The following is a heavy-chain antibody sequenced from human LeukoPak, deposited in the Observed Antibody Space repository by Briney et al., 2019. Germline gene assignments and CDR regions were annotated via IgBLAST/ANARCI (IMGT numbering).Heavy chain of an antibody. CDR1: GNTLSEFS. Sequence: ASVKVSCKVTGNTLSEFSMHWVRQSPGKGLEWMGGFDPEVGETVYAQKFQGRVTMTEDTSTETAYMELSSLRSEDTAVYYCATDLLAGGLKAFDPWGQGTLVTVSS. V-gene: IGHV1-24*01. CDR2: FDPEVGET. CDR3: ATDLLAGGLKAFDP. J-gene: IGHJ5*02.